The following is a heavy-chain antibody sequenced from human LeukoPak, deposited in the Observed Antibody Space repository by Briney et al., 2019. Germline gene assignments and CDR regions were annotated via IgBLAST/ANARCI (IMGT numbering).Heavy chain of an antibody. Sequence: PGGSLRLSCAASGFTFDDYGMSWVRQAPGKGLGWVSGINWNGGSTGYADSVKGRFTISRDNAKNSLYLQMNSLRAEDTALYYCARDKAGGRIVVVPACFDYWGQGTLVTVSS. V-gene: IGHV3-20*04. J-gene: IGHJ4*02. D-gene: IGHD2-2*01. CDR1: GFTFDDYG. CDR3: ARDKAGGRIVVVPACFDY. CDR2: INWNGGST.